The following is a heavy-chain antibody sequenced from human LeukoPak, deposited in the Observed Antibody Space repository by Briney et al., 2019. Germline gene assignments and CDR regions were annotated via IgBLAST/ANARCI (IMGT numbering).Heavy chain of an antibody. CDR2: ISSSSSTI. CDR1: GFTFSSYS. CDR3: ARGRPKTGYSYGYGNLFDY. D-gene: IGHD5-18*01. Sequence: PGGSLRLSCAASGFTFSSYSMNWVRQAPGKGLEWVSYISSSSSTIYYADSVKGRFTISRDNAKNSLYLQMNSLRAEDTAVYYCARGRPKTGYSYGYGNLFDYWGQGTLVTVSS. V-gene: IGHV3-48*01. J-gene: IGHJ4*02.